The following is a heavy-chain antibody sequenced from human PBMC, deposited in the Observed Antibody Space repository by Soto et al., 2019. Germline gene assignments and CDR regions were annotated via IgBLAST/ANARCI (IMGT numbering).Heavy chain of an antibody. CDR2: IYYSGST. CDR3: ARRGPSAPFDP. Sequence: SETLSLTCTVSGGSISSYYWSWIRQPPGKGLEWIGYIYYSGSTNCNPSLKSRVTISVDTSKNQFSLKLSSVTAADTAVYYCARRGPSAPFDPWGQGTLVTVSS. V-gene: IGHV4-59*01. J-gene: IGHJ5*02. CDR1: GGSISSYY.